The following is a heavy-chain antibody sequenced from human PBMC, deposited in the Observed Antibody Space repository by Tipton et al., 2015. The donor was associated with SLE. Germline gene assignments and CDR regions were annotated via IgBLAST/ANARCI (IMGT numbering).Heavy chain of an antibody. V-gene: IGHV4-39*01. CDR3: ARHVWVFDY. CDR1: GGSISSSSYY. J-gene: IGHJ4*02. Sequence: TLSLTCTVSGGSISSSSYYWGWIRQPPGKGLEWIGSIYYSGSTYHNPSLKSRVTISVDTSKNQFSLKLSSVTAADTAVYYCARHVWVFDYWGQGTLVTVSS. D-gene: IGHD5/OR15-5a*01. CDR2: IYYSGST.